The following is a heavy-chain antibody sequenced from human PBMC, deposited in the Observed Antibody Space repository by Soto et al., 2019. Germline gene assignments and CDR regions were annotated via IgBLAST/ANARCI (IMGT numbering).Heavy chain of an antibody. CDR1: GFTFSRYA. V-gene: IGHV3-30-3*01. CDR3: ARDHYAYDSSGCLDY. J-gene: IGHJ4*02. CDR2: ISYDGSNK. D-gene: IGHD3-22*01. Sequence: QVQLVESGGGVVQPGRSLRLSCAASGFTFSRYAMHWVRQAPGKGLECVEVISYDGSNKYYADTVKGRFTISRDNSKNTLYLQMNSLRAEDTAVYYCARDHYAYDSSGCLDYWGQGTLVTVSS.